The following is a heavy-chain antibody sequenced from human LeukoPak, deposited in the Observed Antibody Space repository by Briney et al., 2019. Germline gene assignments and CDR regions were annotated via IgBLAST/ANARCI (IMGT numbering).Heavy chain of an antibody. D-gene: IGHD3-3*01. Sequence: SETLSLTCTVSGGSISSGDYYWSWIRQPPGKGLEWIGYIYYSGSTYYNPSLKSRVTISVDTSKNQFSLKLSSVTPADTAVYYCARDSVERFEFRSGYSGHWGQGTLVTVSS. J-gene: IGHJ1*01. V-gene: IGHV4-30-4*08. CDR3: ARDSVERFEFRSGYSGH. CDR1: GGSISSGDYY. CDR2: IYYSGST.